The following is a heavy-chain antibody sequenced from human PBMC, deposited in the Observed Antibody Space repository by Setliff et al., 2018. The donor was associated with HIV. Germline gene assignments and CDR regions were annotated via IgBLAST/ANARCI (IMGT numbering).Heavy chain of an antibody. V-gene: IGHV4-59*08. D-gene: IGHD1-1*01. CDR1: GYSISNYY. CDR2: IYYSGST. CDR3: ARGLGTTGRSD. J-gene: IGHJ4*02. Sequence: SETLSLTCTVSGYSISNYYWSWIRQPPGKGLQWIGYIYYSGSTNYTPSLKSRATISVDTSKNQFSLKLTSVTAAATAVYYCARGLGTTGRSDWGQGTLVTVSS.